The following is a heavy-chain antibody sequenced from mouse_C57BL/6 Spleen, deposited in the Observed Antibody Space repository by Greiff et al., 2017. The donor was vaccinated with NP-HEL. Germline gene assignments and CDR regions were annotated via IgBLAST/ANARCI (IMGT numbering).Heavy chain of an antibody. CDR3: AKGSNYDY. CDR2: IDPHSGGT. V-gene: IGHV1-72*01. D-gene: IGHD2-5*01. CDR1: GYTFTSYW. Sequence: QVQLQQPGAELVKPGASVKMSCKASGYTFTSYWMHWVKQRPGRGLEWIGRIDPHSGGTKNNEKFKSKAKLTVDKPSSTTYMQLSSLTSEDSAVYYCAKGSNYDYWGQGTTLTVSS. J-gene: IGHJ2*01.